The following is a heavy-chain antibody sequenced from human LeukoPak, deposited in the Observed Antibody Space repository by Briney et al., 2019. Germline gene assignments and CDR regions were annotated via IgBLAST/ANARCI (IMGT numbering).Heavy chain of an antibody. V-gene: IGHV3-74*01. D-gene: IGHD3-10*01. Sequence: GGSLRLSCAASGFTFSTYWMHWVRQAPGKGLVWVSRITSDGSSTIYADSVKGRSTISRDNAKNTLYLQMNSLRAEDSAVYYCARDWFYTIDFWGRGALVTVSS. J-gene: IGHJ2*01. CDR1: GFTFSTYW. CDR2: ITSDGSST. CDR3: ARDWFYTIDF.